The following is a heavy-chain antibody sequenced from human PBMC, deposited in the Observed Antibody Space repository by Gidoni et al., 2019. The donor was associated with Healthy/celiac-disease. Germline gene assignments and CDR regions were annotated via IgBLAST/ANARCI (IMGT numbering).Heavy chain of an antibody. CDR1: GGSISSGSYS. D-gene: IGHD3-3*01. CDR3: ASTGQEWLSFAFDI. J-gene: IGHJ3*02. V-gene: IGHV4-61*02. Sequence: QVQLQESGPGLVKPSQTLSLTCTVPGGSISSGSYSWSWIRQPAGKGLEWIGRIYTSGSTNYNPSLKSRVTISVDTSKNQFSLKLSSVTAADTAVYYCASTGQEWLSFAFDIWGQGTMVTVSS. CDR2: IYTSGST.